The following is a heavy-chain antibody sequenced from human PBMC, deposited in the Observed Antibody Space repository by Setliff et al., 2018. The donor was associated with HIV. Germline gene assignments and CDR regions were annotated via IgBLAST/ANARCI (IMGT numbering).Heavy chain of an antibody. V-gene: IGHV4-34*01. D-gene: IGHD6-13*01. CDR2: INESGSA. CDR3: ARGIPALGTSYYFDY. CDR1: GESFSGYY. Sequence: SETLSLTCAVYGESFSGYYWSWIRQPPGKGLDWIGEINESGSANYNPSLKSRVTISVDISKNQFSLKLSSVTAADTAVYYCARGIPALGTSYYFDYWGQGTRVTVSS. J-gene: IGHJ4*02.